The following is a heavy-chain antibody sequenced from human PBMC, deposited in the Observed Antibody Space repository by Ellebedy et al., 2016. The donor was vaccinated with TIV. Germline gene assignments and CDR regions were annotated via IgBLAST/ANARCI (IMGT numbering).Heavy chain of an antibody. D-gene: IGHD2-8*01. J-gene: IGHJ5*02. V-gene: IGHV3-30*03. CDR3: ARDIKDCAHGVCAISNNLGNWFDP. CDR2: ISYDGSNK. Sequence: GESLKISXAASGFTFSRYGIHWVRQAPGKGLEWVAVISYDGSNKFYADSVKGRFTISRDNSKNTLYLQMNSLRPEDTAVYYCARDIKDCAHGVCAISNNLGNWFDPWGQGTLVTVSS. CDR1: GFTFSRYG.